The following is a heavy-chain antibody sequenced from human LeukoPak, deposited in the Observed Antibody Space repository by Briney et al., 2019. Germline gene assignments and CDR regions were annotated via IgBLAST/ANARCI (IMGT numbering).Heavy chain of an antibody. Sequence: PGGSLRLSCAASGFTVSSNYMSWVRQAPGKGLEWVSVIYSGGSTYYADSVKGRFTISRDNSKNTVYLQMNSLRAEDTAVYYCARGGNTYGTPFDYWGQGTLVTDSS. CDR3: ARGGNTYGTPFDY. V-gene: IGHV3-53*01. CDR2: IYSGGST. CDR1: GFTVSSNY. J-gene: IGHJ4*02. D-gene: IGHD5-18*01.